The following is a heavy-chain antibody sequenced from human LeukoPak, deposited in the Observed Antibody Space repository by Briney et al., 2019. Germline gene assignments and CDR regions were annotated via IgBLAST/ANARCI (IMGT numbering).Heavy chain of an antibody. CDR1: GGSISSYY. Sequence: SETLSLTCTVSGGSISSYYWSWIRQHPGKGLEWIGYIYYSGSTYYNPSLKSRVTISVDTSKNQFSLKLSSVTAADTAVYYCARGVDSSPSNFDYWGQGTLVTVSS. CDR3: ARGVDSSPSNFDY. D-gene: IGHD3-22*01. J-gene: IGHJ4*02. V-gene: IGHV4-59*06. CDR2: IYYSGST.